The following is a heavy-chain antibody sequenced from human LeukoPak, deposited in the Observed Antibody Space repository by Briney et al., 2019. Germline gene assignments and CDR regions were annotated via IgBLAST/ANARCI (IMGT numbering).Heavy chain of an antibody. CDR2: IKQDGSEK. D-gene: IGHD3-3*01. CDR1: GFTFSGYW. V-gene: IGHV3-7*01. J-gene: IGHJ4*02. CDR3: ASLNYDFWSGYLYFDY. Sequence: GGSLRLSCAASGFTFSGYWMSWVRQAPGKGLEWVANIKQDGSEKYYVDSVKGRFTISRDNAKNSLYLQMNSLRAEDTAVYYCASLNYDFWSGYLYFDYWGQGTLVTVSS.